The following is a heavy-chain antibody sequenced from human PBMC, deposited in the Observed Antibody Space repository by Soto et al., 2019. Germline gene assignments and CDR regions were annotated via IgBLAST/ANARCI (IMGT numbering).Heavy chain of an antibody. J-gene: IGHJ4*02. CDR3: ARGASDWGHEVY. CDR2: MSPNNGDT. V-gene: IGHV1-8*01. D-gene: IGHD2-21*02. Sequence: QVQLVQSGAEVKKPGASVKVSCKASGYTFINYDIYWVRQATGQGLEWMGWMSPNNGDTAYAQKFQGRVTMTRDPSKRTAYMELTSLRSEDTAVYYCARGASDWGHEVYWGQGTLVTVSS. CDR1: GYTFINYD.